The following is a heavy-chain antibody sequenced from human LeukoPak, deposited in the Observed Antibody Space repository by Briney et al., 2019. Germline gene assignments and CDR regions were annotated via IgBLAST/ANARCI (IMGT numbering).Heavy chain of an antibody. V-gene: IGHV4-61*02. CDR3: ARTGELRTDYYYYYMDV. CDR2: IYTSGST. D-gene: IGHD3-16*01. CDR1: GGSISSGSYY. Sequence: PSETLSLTCTVSGGSISSGSYYWSWIRQPAGKGLEWIGRIYTSGSTNYNPSLKSRVTISVDTSKNQFSLRLSFVTAADTAVYYCARTGELRTDYYYYYMDVWGKGTTVTVSS. J-gene: IGHJ6*03.